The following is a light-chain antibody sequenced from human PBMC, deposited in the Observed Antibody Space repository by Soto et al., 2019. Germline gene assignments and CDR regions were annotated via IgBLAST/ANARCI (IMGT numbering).Light chain of an antibody. V-gene: IGKV1-39*01. Sequence: DIQMTQSPSSLSASVGDRVTITCRASQSMSSYLNWYQQKPGKAPKLLIYAASSLQSGVPSRFSGCGSGTDFTLTISSLQPEDFATYYCQQSYSNPKTFGQGTKVEIK. J-gene: IGKJ1*01. CDR3: QQSYSNPKT. CDR1: QSMSSY. CDR2: AAS.